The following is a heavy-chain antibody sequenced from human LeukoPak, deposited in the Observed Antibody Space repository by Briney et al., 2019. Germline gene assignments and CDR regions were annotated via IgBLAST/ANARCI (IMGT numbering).Heavy chain of an antibody. Sequence: GSVKVSCKASGYTFTGYDINWVRQATGQGLEWMGWMNPDTGDTGYAQKFQGRVTMTRNTSIDTAYMELSGLRSEDSAVYYCTRGSLSGSSRDYWGQGTLVTVSS. CDR1: GYTFTGYD. D-gene: IGHD1-26*01. CDR3: TRGSLSGSSRDY. V-gene: IGHV1-8*01. CDR2: MNPDTGDT. J-gene: IGHJ4*02.